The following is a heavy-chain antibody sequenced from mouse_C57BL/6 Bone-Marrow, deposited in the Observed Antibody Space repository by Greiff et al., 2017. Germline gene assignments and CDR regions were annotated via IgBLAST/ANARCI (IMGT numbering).Heavy chain of an antibody. CDR3: ARNNYYGSSYPYYARDY. CDR2: ISSGGSYT. CDR1: GFTFSSYG. V-gene: IGHV5-6*01. J-gene: IGHJ4*01. Sequence: EVKLVESGGDLVKPGGSLKLSCAASGFTFSSYGMSWVRQTPDKRLEWVATISSGGSYTYYPASVKGRFTISRDNAKNTLYLQMSSLKSEDTAMYYCARNNYYGSSYPYYARDYWGQGTSVTVAS. D-gene: IGHD1-1*01.